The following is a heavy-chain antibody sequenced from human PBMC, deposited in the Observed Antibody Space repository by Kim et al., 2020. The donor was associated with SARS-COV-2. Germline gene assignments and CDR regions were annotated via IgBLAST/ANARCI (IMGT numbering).Heavy chain of an antibody. J-gene: IGHJ3*02. Sequence: GGSLRLSCAASGFTFSSYAMHWVRQAPGKGLEWVAVISYDGSNKYYADSVKGRFTISRDNSKNTLYLQMNSLRAEDTAVYYCARDWEASPWGYSSGWHKRGGAFDIWGQGTMVTVSS. CDR2: ISYDGSNK. V-gene: IGHV3-30-3*01. D-gene: IGHD6-19*01. CDR1: GFTFSSYA. CDR3: ARDWEASPWGYSSGWHKRGGAFDI.